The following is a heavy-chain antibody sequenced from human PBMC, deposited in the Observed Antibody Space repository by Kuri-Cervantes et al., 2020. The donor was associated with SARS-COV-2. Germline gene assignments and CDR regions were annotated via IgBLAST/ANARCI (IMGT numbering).Heavy chain of an antibody. CDR1: GDSVSSNSAA. Sequence: SQTLSLTCAISGDSVSSNSAAGSWIRQSPSRGREWLGRTFYRSKWHNDYAVSGKGRITISPDTSKNQFSLRLNSVTPEDTAVYYCAGGSSGRDYWGQGTLVTVSS. J-gene: IGHJ4*02. CDR2: TFYRSKWHN. V-gene: IGHV6-1*01. CDR3: AGGSSGRDY. D-gene: IGHD6-19*01.